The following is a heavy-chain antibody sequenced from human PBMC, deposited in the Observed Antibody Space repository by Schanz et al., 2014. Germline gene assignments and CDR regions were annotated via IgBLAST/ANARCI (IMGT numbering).Heavy chain of an antibody. CDR2: INPNSGDT. V-gene: IGHV1-2*06. D-gene: IGHD5-12*01. Sequence: QGHLVQSGAEVKEPGASVQVSCKASGYVFTAYYMHWVRQAPGQGLEWMGRINPNSGDTNYAQKFQGRVTMTRDTSTSTAYMDLSGLTSDDTAVYYCAREKGHGYSGLSWGQGTLLAVSS. J-gene: IGHJ5*02. CDR1: GYVFTAYY. CDR3: AREKGHGYSGLS.